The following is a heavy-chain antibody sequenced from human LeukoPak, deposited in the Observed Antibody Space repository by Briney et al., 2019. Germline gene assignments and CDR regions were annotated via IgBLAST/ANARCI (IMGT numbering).Heavy chain of an antibody. CDR2: IWYDGSNK. Sequence: GGSLRLSCAASGFTFSSYGMHWVRQAPGKGLEWVAVIWYDGSNKYYADSVKGRFTISRDNSKNTLYLQMNSLRAKDTAVYYCARLETFSYSFDYWGQGTLVTVSS. J-gene: IGHJ4*02. CDR1: GFTFSSYG. D-gene: IGHD1-26*01. V-gene: IGHV3-33*01. CDR3: ARLETFSYSFDY.